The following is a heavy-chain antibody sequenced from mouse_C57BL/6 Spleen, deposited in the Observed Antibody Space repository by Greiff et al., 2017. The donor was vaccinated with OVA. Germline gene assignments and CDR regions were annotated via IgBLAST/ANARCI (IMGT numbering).Heavy chain of an antibody. D-gene: IGHD1-1*01. V-gene: IGHV1-12*01. J-gene: IGHJ1*03. CDR2: IYPGNGGT. Sequence: LQESGAELVRPGASVKMSCKASGYTFTSYNMHWVKQTPRQGLEWIGAIYPGNGGTSYNQQFKGKATLTVDKSSSTAYMQLSSLTSKDSAVYFCARSDPITTVVEGYFDVWGTGTTVTVSS. CDR3: ARSDPITTVVEGYFDV. CDR1: GYTFTSYN.